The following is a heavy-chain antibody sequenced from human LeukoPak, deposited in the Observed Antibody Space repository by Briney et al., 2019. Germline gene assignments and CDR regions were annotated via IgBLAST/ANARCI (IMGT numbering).Heavy chain of an antibody. D-gene: IGHD3-10*01. CDR1: GYTFTCYY. J-gene: IGHJ5*02. CDR2: INPSSGGT. Sequence: ASVKVSCKASGYTFTCYYIHWVRQAPGQGLEGMGWINPSSGGTNYAQKFQGRVTMTRDTSISTAYMKLSRLTSDATAVYYCARVMMVRGVIPFDPWGQGTLVTVSS. CDR3: ARVMMVRGVIPFDP. V-gene: IGHV1-2*02.